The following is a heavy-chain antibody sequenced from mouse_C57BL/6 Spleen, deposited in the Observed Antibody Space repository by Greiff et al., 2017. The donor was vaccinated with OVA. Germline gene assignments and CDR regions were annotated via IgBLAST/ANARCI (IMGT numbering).Heavy chain of an antibody. CDR1: GYTFTSYT. D-gene: IGHD1-1*01. CDR3: ARGLVTTVVPTAMDY. J-gene: IGHJ4*01. Sequence: QVQLKESGAELARPGASVKMSCKASGYTFTSYTMHWVKQRPGQGLEWIGYINPSSGYTKYNQKFKDKATLTADKSSSTAYMQLSSLTSEDSAVYYCARGLVTTVVPTAMDYWGQGTSVTVSS. CDR2: INPSSGYT. V-gene: IGHV1-4*01.